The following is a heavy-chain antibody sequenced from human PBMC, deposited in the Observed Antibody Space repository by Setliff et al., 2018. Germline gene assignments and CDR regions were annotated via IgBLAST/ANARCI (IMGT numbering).Heavy chain of an antibody. CDR1: RGSFSNFY. CDR3: SRGQDNSKVGHD. CDR2: THPTEGA. V-gene: IGHV4-34*01. J-gene: IGHJ4*02. Sequence: PSETLSLTCAVDRGSFSNFYLTWIRQSPGKGLEWIGETHPTEGAKYNPSLQSRVTMSVDTSSKQHSLKLTSVTAADTAMYYCSRGQDNSKVGHDWGQGTLVTVSS. D-gene: IGHD1-20*01.